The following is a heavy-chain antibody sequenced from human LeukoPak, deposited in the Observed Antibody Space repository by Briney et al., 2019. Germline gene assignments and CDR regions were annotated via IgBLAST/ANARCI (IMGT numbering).Heavy chain of an antibody. V-gene: IGHV3-30*02. J-gene: IGHJ3*01. Sequence: GGSLRLSCAASGFPFRTYGMHWVRQAPGKGLEWVTFIRYDGGDKYYADSVKGRFTISRDNSKNTLFLQMNSLRVADTAVYYCAKRADYYDSSRALYDAFDLWGQGTMVTVSS. CDR1: GFPFRTYG. CDR3: AKRADYYDSSRALYDAFDL. CDR2: IRYDGGDK. D-gene: IGHD3-16*01.